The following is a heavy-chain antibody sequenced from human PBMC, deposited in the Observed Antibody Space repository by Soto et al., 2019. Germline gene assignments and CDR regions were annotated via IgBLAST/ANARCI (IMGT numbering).Heavy chain of an antibody. D-gene: IGHD6-13*01. Sequence: ASVKVSCKASGYTLTGYYMHWVRQAPGQGLEWMGWINPNSGGTNYAQKFQGRVTMTRDTSISTAYMELSRLRSDDTAVYYCARSGYSSSWYRALTDYYYGMDVWGQGTTVTVSS. CDR2: INPNSGGT. CDR3: ARSGYSSSWYRALTDYYYGMDV. V-gene: IGHV1-2*02. J-gene: IGHJ6*02. CDR1: GYTLTGYY.